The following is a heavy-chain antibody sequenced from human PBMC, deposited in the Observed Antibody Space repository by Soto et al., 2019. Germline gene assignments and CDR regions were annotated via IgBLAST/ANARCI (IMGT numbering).Heavy chain of an antibody. V-gene: IGHV1-8*01. Sequence: ASVKVSCKASGYTFTSYDINWVRQATGQGLEWMGWMNPNSGNTGYAQKFQGRVTMTRNTSISTAYMELSSLRSEDTAVYYCARKVRGVITYYYYYYMDVWGKGTTVTVSS. CDR1: GYTFTSYD. J-gene: IGHJ6*03. D-gene: IGHD3-10*01. CDR3: ARKVRGVITYYYYYYMDV. CDR2: MNPNSGNT.